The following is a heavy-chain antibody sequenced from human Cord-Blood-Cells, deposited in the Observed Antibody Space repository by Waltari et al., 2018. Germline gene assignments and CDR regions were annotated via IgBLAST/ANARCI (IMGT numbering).Heavy chain of an antibody. V-gene: IGHV4-34*01. D-gene: IGHD6-19*01. CDR1: GGSFSGYY. CDR3: AGSQWLVTNNWFDP. Sequence: QVQLQQWGAGLLKPSETLSLTCAVYGGSFSGYYWSWIRQPPGKGLEWIGEINHSGSNNYNPSLKSRVTISVDTSKNQFSLKLSSVTAADTAVYYCAGSQWLVTNNWFDPWGQGTLVTVSS. CDR2: INHSGSN. J-gene: IGHJ5*02.